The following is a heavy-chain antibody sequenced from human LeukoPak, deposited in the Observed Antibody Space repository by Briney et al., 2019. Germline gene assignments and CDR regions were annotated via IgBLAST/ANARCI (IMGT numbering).Heavy chain of an antibody. V-gene: IGHV4-34*01. D-gene: IGHD3-3*01. CDR3: ARGGYDFWSGYYSY. Sequence: SETLSLTCTVSGGSISSYYWSWIRQPPGKGLEWIGEINHSGSTNYNPSLKSRVTISVDTSKNQFSLKLSSVTAADTAVYYCARGGYDFWSGYYSYWGQGTLVTVSS. J-gene: IGHJ4*02. CDR1: GGSISSYY. CDR2: INHSGST.